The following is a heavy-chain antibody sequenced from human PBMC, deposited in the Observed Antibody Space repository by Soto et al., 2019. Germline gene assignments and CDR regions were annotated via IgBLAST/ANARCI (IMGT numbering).Heavy chain of an antibody. CDR2: IIPILGIA. Sequence: VKVSCKASGGTFSSYTISWVRQAPGQGLEWMGRIIPILGIANYAQKFQGRVTITADKSTSTAYMELSSLRSEDTAVYYCAKDYDFWSGPLWGQGTLVTVPS. CDR3: AKDYDFWSGPL. CDR1: GGTFSSYT. D-gene: IGHD3-3*01. V-gene: IGHV1-69*10. J-gene: IGHJ4*02.